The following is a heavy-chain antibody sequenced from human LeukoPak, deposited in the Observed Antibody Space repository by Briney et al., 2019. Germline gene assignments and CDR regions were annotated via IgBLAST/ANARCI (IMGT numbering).Heavy chain of an antibody. J-gene: IGHJ4*02. V-gene: IGHV4-39*01. CDR3: ARNLWFGEN. CDR2: IYYSGST. Sequence: KPSETLSLTCTVSGGSISSSSYYWGWIRQPPGKGLEWIGSIYYSGSTYYNPSLKSRVTISVDTSKNQFSLKLSSVTAADTAVYYCARNLWFGENWGQGTLVTVSS. CDR1: GGSISSSSYY. D-gene: IGHD3-10*01.